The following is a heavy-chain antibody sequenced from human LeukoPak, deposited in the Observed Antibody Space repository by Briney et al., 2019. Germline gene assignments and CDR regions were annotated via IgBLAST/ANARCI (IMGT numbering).Heavy chain of an antibody. J-gene: IGHJ6*02. CDR2: IRYDGSNT. CDR1: GFTFNNYG. CDR3: AKDPTRDGYNWGYYYYGMDV. D-gene: IGHD5-24*01. Sequence: GGSLRLSCAASGFTFNNYGMHWVRQAPGKGLEWVTFIRYDGSNTYYADSVKGRFTISRDNSKNTLYLQMNSLRAEDTAVYYCAKDPTRDGYNWGYYYYGMDVWGQGTTVTVSS. V-gene: IGHV3-30*02.